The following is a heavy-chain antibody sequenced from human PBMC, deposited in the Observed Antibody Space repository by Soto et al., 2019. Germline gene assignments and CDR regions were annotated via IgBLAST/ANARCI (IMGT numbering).Heavy chain of an antibody. V-gene: IGHV3-7*01. CDR3: TRAGESYYFDF. CDR2: IKPDGSDQ. CDR1: GFTFSSLW. J-gene: IGHJ4*02. Sequence: EVQLVESGGGLVLPGGSLRLSCAASGFTFSSLWMSWVRQAPGKGLEWVANIKPDGSDQYYVDSVKGRFTISRDNARNSLYLQMNSMRSDDPAVYDCTRAGESYYFDFWGQGTLVTVAA. D-gene: IGHD3-10*01.